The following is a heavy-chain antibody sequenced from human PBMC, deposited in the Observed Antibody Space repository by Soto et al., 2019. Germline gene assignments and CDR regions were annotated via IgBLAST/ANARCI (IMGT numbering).Heavy chain of an antibody. V-gene: IGHV1-3*01. D-gene: IGHD3-9*01. CDR1: RYTFTSYA. J-gene: IGHJ1*01. CDR2: INAGNGNT. CDR3: ASAWPDWLFSYFQH. Sequence: ASVKVSCKASRYTFTSYAMHWVRQAPGQRLEWMGWINAGNGNTKYSQKFQGRVTITRDTSASTAYMELSSLRSEDTAVYYCASAWPDWLFSYFQHWGQGTLVTVSS.